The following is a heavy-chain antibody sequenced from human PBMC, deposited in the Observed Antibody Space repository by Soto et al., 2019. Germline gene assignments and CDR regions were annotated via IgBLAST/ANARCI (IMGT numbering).Heavy chain of an antibody. CDR1: GFTFSSYS. CDR3: ARRGSGSYSDY. J-gene: IGHJ4*02. D-gene: IGHD3-10*01. Sequence: GSLRLSCAASGFTFSSYSMNWIRQPPGKGLEWIGSIYYSGSTYYNPSLKRRVTISVDTSKTHFSLKLSSVTAADTAVYYCARRGSGSYSDYWGQGTLVTVSS. CDR2: IYYSGST. V-gene: IGHV4-39*02.